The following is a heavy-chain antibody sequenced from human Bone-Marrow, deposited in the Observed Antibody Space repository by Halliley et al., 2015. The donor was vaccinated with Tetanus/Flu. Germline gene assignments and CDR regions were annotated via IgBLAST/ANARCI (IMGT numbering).Heavy chain of an antibody. J-gene: IGHJ6*02. Sequence: SGFTFSSYGMHWVRQAPGKGLEWVAVIWHDGSNEHYADSVKGRFTISRENSKNTVYVQMNSLRAEDTAVYYCARSGHRHGSGSWGYGMDVWGQGTTVTVSS. CDR2: IWHDGSNE. CDR1: GFTFSSYG. CDR3: ARSGHRHGSGSWGYGMDV. V-gene: IGHV3-33*01. D-gene: IGHD3-10*01.